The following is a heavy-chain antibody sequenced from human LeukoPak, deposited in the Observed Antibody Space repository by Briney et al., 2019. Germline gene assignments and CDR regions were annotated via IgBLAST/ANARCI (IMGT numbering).Heavy chain of an antibody. J-gene: IGHJ3*01. CDR3: ARSRSIAGDGFDV. D-gene: IGHD2-21*01. V-gene: IGHV3-48*03. Sequence: GGSLRLSCVASGFTFSGYEMNWVRQAPGKGLGWVSYISSSGYTIYYADSVKGRFTVSRDNAKSSLYLQMNSLRAEDTAVHFCARSRSIAGDGFDVWGQGTMVTVSS. CDR1: GFTFSGYE. CDR2: ISSSGYTI.